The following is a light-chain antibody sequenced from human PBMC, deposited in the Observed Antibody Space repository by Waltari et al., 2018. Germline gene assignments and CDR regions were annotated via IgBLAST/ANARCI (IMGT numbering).Light chain of an antibody. Sequence: DIQMTQSPSSLSASIGDRVTISCRASQSPSSYLNWYQHKPGKAPNLLIYAASALQSGVPSRFRGSGSETDFTLTITSLQPEDFATYYCQQTYSAPTFGQGTKVEIK. J-gene: IGKJ1*01. CDR1: QSPSSY. V-gene: IGKV1-39*01. CDR2: AAS. CDR3: QQTYSAPT.